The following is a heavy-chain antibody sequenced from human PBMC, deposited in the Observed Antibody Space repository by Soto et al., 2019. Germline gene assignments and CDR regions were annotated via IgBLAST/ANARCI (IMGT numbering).Heavy chain of an antibody. V-gene: IGHV4-30-2*01. D-gene: IGHD3-10*01. Sequence: QLQLQESGSGLVKPSQTLSLTCAVSGGSISRGAYSWSWIRQPPGKGLECIGSIHESGITYYNPSINCLVTISVDRSKHQFSLKLSSVTAADTPVYYCDTATVPFWGQGNMVTVSS. CDR1: GGSISRGAYS. CDR3: DTATVPF. J-gene: IGHJ4*02. CDR2: IHESGIT.